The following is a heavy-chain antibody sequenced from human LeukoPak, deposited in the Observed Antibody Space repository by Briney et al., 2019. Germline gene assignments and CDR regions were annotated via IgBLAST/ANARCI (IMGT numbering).Heavy chain of an antibody. CDR1: GGSISSSSYY. J-gene: IGHJ4*02. Sequence: SETLSLTCTVSGGSISSSSYYWGWSRQPPGKGLEWIGSIYYSGSTYYNPSLKSRVTISVDTSKNQFSLKLSSVTAADTAVYYCARQGQLRVLKDYWGQGTLVTVSS. D-gene: IGHD3-10*01. V-gene: IGHV4-39*01. CDR2: IYYSGST. CDR3: ARQGQLRVLKDY.